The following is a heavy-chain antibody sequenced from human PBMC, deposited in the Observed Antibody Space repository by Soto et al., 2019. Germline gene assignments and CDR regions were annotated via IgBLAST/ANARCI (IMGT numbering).Heavy chain of an antibody. V-gene: IGHV1-46*01. Sequence: ASVKVSCKASGYTFTSYYMHWVRQAPGQGLEWMGIINPSGGSTSYAQKFQGRVTMTRDTSTSTVYMELSSLRSEDTAVYYCARDYSKACGAVAGLFDYWGQGTLVPVSS. CDR2: INPSGGST. CDR1: GYTFTSYY. J-gene: IGHJ4*02. D-gene: IGHD3-10*01. CDR3: ARDYSKACGAVAGLFDY.